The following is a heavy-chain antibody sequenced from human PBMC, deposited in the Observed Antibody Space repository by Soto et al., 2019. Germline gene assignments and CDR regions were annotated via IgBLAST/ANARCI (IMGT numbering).Heavy chain of an antibody. D-gene: IGHD5-12*01. V-gene: IGHV2-5*02. CDR1: GFSLRTSGVG. J-gene: IGHJ4*02. CDR3: QYRAMPTRGGYYFHS. CDR2: IYWDDDK. Sequence: QITLKESGPALVKPTQTLTLTCTFSGFSLRTSGVGVGWIRQPPVKALEWLALIYWDDDKRYSPSLKSRSAITQDPPKIHLIFTMTTMHPVDPATLSCQYRAMPTRGGYYFHSWGQGTLVTVAS.